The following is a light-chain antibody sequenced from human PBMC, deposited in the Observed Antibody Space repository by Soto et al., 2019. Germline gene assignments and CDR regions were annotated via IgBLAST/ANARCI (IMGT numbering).Light chain of an antibody. V-gene: IGLV2-14*03. CDR2: DVS. CDR3: ASYTTARIRV. CDR1: SSDIGAYNS. Sequence: QSALTQPASVSASPGQSITISCTGTSSDIGAYNSVSWYQQLPGKAPQLMIYDVSFRPSGISSRFSGSKSGNTASLTISGLRPDDDADYYCASYTTARIRVFGGGTKVTV. J-gene: IGLJ2*01.